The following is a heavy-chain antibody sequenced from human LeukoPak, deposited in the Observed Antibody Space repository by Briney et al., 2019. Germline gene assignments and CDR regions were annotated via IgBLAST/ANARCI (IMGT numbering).Heavy chain of an antibody. J-gene: IGHJ6*02. V-gene: IGHV3-23*01. CDR3: AKDTSTLVGDFSYYGMDV. CDR2: ISGSGGST. CDR1: GFTFSSYA. Sequence: GGSLRLSCAASGFTFSSYAMSWVRQAPGKGLEWVSAISGSGGSTYYADSVKGRFTISRDISKITLYLQMNSLRVEDTAVYYCAKDTSTLVGDFSYYGMDVWGQGTTVTVS. D-gene: IGHD1-26*01.